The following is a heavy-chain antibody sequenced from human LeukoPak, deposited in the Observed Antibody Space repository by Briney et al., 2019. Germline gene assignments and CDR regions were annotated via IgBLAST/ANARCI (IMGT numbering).Heavy chain of an antibody. CDR3: AKGTDYYDTRFDP. D-gene: IGHD3-22*01. V-gene: IGHV3-48*01. Sequence: GGSLRLSCAASGFSFSIYRMNWVRQAPGKGPEWIAYIHLSGAPIHYADSVKGRFTISRDNSKNTLYLQMNGLRAEDTAVYYCAKGTDYYDTRFDPWGQGTLVTVSS. J-gene: IGHJ5*02. CDR2: IHLSGAPI. CDR1: GFSFSIYR.